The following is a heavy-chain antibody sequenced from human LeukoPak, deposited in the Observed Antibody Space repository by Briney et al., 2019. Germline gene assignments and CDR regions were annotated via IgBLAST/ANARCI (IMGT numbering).Heavy chain of an antibody. CDR3: ATDTWGVTSRSHY. CDR1: GFTFSSYS. J-gene: IGHJ4*02. Sequence: GSLRLSCAASGFTFSSYSMNWVRQAPGKGLEWIGSIYHSGNTYYNTSLKSRVTISLDMSKNQVSLKLNSVTAADTAVYYCATDTWGVTSRSHYWGQGTLVTVSS. CDR2: IYHSGNT. V-gene: IGHV4-38-2*02. D-gene: IGHD2-8*02.